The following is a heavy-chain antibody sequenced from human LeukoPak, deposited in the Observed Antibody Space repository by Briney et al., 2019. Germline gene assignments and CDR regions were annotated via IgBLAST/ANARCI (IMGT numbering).Heavy chain of an antibody. J-gene: IGHJ4*02. CDR1: GYSISSGYH. CDR3: ARLKYGSYLDY. CDR2: MSHSGST. D-gene: IGHD1-26*01. V-gene: IGHV4-38-2*01. Sequence: MPWETLSLTCGVSGYSISSGYHWGWIRQSTGKGLEWIGSMSHSGSTYYNPSLKSRVTISVDTSKNQFSVKLSSVTAADTAVYYRARLKYGSYLDYWGQGTLVTVSS.